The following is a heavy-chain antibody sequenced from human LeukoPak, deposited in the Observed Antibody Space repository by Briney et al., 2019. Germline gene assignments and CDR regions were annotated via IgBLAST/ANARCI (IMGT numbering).Heavy chain of an antibody. CDR1: GGSIISHVYY. D-gene: IGHD4-17*01. Sequence: SETLPLTCTVSGGSIISHVYYWGWIRQPPGRGLEWIGIIYHAGTTYYTPSLKSRVTISVDTSKNQFSLHLSSVTAADTAVYYCARRIYGDFDAFDIWGHGTLVTVSS. CDR3: ARRIYGDFDAFDI. V-gene: IGHV4-39*01. CDR2: IYHAGTT. J-gene: IGHJ3*02.